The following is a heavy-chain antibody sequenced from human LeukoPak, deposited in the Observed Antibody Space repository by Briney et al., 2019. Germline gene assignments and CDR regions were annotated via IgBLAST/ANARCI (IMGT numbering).Heavy chain of an antibody. Sequence: GGSLRLSCAASRFRFSSHGMHWVRQAPGKGLEWVAFIRYDGSDKYYADSVTGRFTISRDNSKNILSLQMTSLRPDDTAVYFCVRDTSVGAAYFDFWGQGALVAVPS. CDR2: IRYDGSDK. D-gene: IGHD3-3*01. CDR1: RFRFSSHG. J-gene: IGHJ4*02. V-gene: IGHV3-30*02. CDR3: VRDTSVGAAYFDF.